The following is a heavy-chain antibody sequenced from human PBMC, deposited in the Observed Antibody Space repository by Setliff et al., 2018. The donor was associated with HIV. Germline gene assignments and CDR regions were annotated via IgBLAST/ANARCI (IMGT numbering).Heavy chain of an antibody. CDR2: INPDNGRT. CDR1: GYIFTGYY. CDR3: ARDRRAGVYYYTDV. D-gene: IGHD7-27*01. J-gene: IGHJ6*03. Sequence: ASVKVSCKASGYIFTGYYMHWVRRAPGQGFEWMGWINPDNGRTQYGQKFQGRLTLTRDTSIRTAYMELSGLTVDDTAMYYCARDRRAGVYYYTDVWGTGTTVTVSS. V-gene: IGHV1-2*02.